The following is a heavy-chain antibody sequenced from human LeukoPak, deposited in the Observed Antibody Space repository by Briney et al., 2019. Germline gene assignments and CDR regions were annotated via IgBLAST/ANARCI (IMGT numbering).Heavy chain of an antibody. CDR3: AKGLKYYYDSSPSPGMY. V-gene: IGHV3-23*01. Sequence: GGSLRLSCAASGFTFSSYAMSWVRQAPGKGLEWVSAISGSGGSTYYADSVKGRFTISRDNSKNTLYLQMNSLRAEDTAVYYCAKGLKYYYDSSPSPGMYWGQGTLVTVSS. D-gene: IGHD3-22*01. CDR2: ISGSGGST. CDR1: GFTFSSYA. J-gene: IGHJ4*02.